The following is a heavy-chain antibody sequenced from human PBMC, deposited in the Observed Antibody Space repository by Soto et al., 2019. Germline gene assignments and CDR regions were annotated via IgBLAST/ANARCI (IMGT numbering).Heavy chain of an antibody. V-gene: IGHV3-74*01. CDR1: GFTFSSYS. CDR3: ARVVGSSGWYEIDYYYYYMDV. Sequence: PGGSLSLSCAASGFTFSSYSMNWVRQAPGKGLEWVSRINSNGSSTSYADSVKGRFTISRDNAKNTLYLQMNSLRAEDAAVYYCARVVGSSGWYEIDYYYYYMDVWGKGTTVTVS. D-gene: IGHD6-19*01. J-gene: IGHJ6*03. CDR2: INSNGSST.